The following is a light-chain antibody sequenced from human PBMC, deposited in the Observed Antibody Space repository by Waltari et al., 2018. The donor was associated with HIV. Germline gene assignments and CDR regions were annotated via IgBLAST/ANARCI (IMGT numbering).Light chain of an antibody. CDR2: DAS. J-gene: IGKJ3*01. V-gene: IGKV1-33*01. Sequence: DIQMTQSPSSLSESVGDSVSITCQASQDISYYLNWYQQKPGKAPKLLIYDASRLQRGVPSRFSGGGSGTDFTFTISSLQPEDIATYYCQQYASMFTFGPGTKVNIK. CDR1: QDISYY. CDR3: QQYASMFT.